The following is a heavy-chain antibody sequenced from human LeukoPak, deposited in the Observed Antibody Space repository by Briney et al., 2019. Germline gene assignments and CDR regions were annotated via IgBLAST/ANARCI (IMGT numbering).Heavy chain of an antibody. D-gene: IGHD3-10*01. V-gene: IGHV3-30*02. J-gene: IGHJ4*02. CDR2: TPYAGTNK. Sequence: PGGSLRLSCAASGFTFGSYDMHWVRQAPGKGLEWVAFTPYAGTNKYYADSVKGRFTISRDNSKNTLYLQMNSLRAEDTAVYYCAKPKPQWEFPIDFWGQGTLVTVSS. CDR3: AKPKPQWEFPIDF. CDR1: GFTFGSYD.